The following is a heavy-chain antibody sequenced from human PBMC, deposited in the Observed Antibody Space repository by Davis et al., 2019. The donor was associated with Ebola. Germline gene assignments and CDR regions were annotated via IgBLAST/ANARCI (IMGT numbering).Heavy chain of an antibody. CDR2: INAYNGVT. D-gene: IGHD6-6*01. J-gene: IGHJ5*02. CDR1: GYTFTNYG. CDR3: ARFELAARPGWFDP. Sequence: ASVKVSCKASGYTFTNYGISWVRQAPGQGLEWMGRINAYNGVTSYAQKIKGRVTMTTETATNTAYMELRSLRPDDTAVYYCARFELAARPGWFDPWGQGSRVTVSS. V-gene: IGHV1-18*01.